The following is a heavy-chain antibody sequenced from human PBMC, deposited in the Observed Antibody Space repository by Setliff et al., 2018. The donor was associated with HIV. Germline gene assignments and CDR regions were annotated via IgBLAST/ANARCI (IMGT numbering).Heavy chain of an antibody. V-gene: IGHV1-18*04. J-gene: IGHJ4*02. CDR3: ATGGGQSFDY. CDR2: TYLGAT. CDR1: GYTFTSYG. D-gene: IGHD1-26*01. Sequence: ASVKVSCKTSGYTFTSYGMNWIRQAPGQGLEWMGWTYLGATNYAQRFRDRFTVTTDTSTSTAYMELRGLSHDDTALYFCATGGGQSFDYWGQGTLVTVSS.